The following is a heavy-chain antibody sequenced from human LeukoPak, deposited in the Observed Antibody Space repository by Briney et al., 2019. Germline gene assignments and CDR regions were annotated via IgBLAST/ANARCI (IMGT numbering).Heavy chain of an antibody. Sequence: GGSLRLSCAASGFTFSNYWMGWVRQAPGKRPEWVANMNIDGSEKYYADSVKGRFSISGDNARNSVYLQMASLRVEDTAVYYCARDPVEWELLLDYWGQGTLVTVST. CDR2: MNIDGSEK. CDR1: GFTFSNYW. D-gene: IGHD1-26*01. CDR3: ARDPVEWELLLDY. V-gene: IGHV3-7*01. J-gene: IGHJ4*02.